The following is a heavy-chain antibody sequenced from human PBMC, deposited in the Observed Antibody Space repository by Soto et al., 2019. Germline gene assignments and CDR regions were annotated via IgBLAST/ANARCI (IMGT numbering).Heavy chain of an antibody. CDR2: ISPSTSHI. V-gene: IGHV3-21*01. J-gene: IGHJ6*02. Sequence: EVHLVESGGGLVKPGGSLRLSCAVSGFTFSSCTMNWVRQAPGKGLEWVSSISPSTSHIYYADSVKGRFTISRDNAKNSLFLQMNSLRAEDTAVYYCSGCSVGDCHQHYGMDVWGQGTTVTVSS. D-gene: IGHD2-21*02. CDR1: GFTFSSCT. CDR3: SGCSVGDCHQHYGMDV.